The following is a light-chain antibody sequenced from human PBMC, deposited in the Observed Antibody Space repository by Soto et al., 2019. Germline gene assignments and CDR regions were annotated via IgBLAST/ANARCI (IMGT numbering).Light chain of an antibody. J-gene: IGKJ2*01. CDR1: QSVSSW. Sequence: DIQMTQSPSTLSASVGDRVTITCRASQSVSSWLAWYQQRPGKAPQLLIYKASSLQSGVPSRFSGSGSGTEFTFTISSLHPDDFETYYCQQYYSYSSMYTFGQGTRLEIK. V-gene: IGKV1-5*03. CDR2: KAS. CDR3: QQYYSYSSMYT.